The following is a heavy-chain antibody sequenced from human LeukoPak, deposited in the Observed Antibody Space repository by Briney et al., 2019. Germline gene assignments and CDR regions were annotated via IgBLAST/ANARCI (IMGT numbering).Heavy chain of an antibody. CDR3: TREIRYFDWFQADY. Sequence: PGGSLRLSCAASGFRFSDYSMNWVRQAPGKGLEWVGFIRSKGYGGTAEYAASVKGRFTISRDDSNSIAYLQMDSLKTEDTAVYYCTREIRYFDWFQADYWGQGTLVTVSS. J-gene: IGHJ4*02. D-gene: IGHD3-9*01. V-gene: IGHV3-49*04. CDR2: IRSKGYGGTA. CDR1: GFRFSDYS.